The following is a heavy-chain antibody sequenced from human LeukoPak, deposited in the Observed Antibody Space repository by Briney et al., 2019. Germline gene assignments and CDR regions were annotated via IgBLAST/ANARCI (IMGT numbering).Heavy chain of an antibody. D-gene: IGHD1-7*01. CDR1: GGSVSSGSYY. J-gene: IGHJ6*02. CDR3: ARGPEGWNSPEDYYYGMDV. V-gene: IGHV4-61*01. CDR2: IYYSGST. Sequence: SETLSLTCTVSGGSVSSGSYYWSWIRQPPGKGLEWIGYIYYSGSTNYNPSLKSRVTISVDTSKNQFSLKLSSVTAADTAVYYCARGPEGWNSPEDYYYGMDVWGQGTTVTVSS.